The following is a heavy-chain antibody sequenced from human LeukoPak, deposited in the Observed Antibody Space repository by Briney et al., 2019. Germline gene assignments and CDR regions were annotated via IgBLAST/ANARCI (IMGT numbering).Heavy chain of an antibody. V-gene: IGHV3-73*01. Sequence: GGSLRLSCAASGFTFSGSAMYWVRQASGKGLEWVGRIRSKANSYATAYAASVKGRFTTSRDDSKNTAYLQMNSLKTEDTAVYYCTAKGIAVADSYDYWGQGTLVTVSS. CDR3: TAKGIAVADSYDY. D-gene: IGHD6-19*01. CDR2: IRSKANSYAT. CDR1: GFTFSGSA. J-gene: IGHJ4*02.